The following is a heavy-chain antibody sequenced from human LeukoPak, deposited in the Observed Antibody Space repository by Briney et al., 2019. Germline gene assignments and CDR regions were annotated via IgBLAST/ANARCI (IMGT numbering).Heavy chain of an antibody. J-gene: IGHJ6*03. V-gene: IGHV3-7*01. CDR1: GFTFNSYA. CDR2: IKQDGSEK. CDR3: ARDTDSSGYYYYYMDV. Sequence: PGGTLRLSCAASGFTFNSYAMNWVRQAPGKGLEWVANIKQDGSEKYYVDSVKGRFTISRDNAKNSLYLQMNSLRAEDTAVYYCARDTDSSGYYYYYMDVWGKGTTVTVSS. D-gene: IGHD3-22*01.